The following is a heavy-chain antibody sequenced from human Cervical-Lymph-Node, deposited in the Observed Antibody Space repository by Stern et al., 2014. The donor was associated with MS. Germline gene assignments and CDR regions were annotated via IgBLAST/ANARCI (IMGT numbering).Heavy chain of an antibody. CDR3: ARHENFFFDY. CDR1: GGSISSSSYY. V-gene: IGHV4-39*01. J-gene: IGHJ4*02. CDR2: FYYGGTP. D-gene: IGHD2/OR15-2a*01. Sequence: QVQLQESGPGLVKPSETLSLTCTVSGGSISSSSYYWGWIRQPPGKGLEWMGCFYYGGTPSYTPSPKSRVPISVDRPKTKFPLKLSSVTAADTAVYYCARHENFFFDYWGQGTLVTVSS.